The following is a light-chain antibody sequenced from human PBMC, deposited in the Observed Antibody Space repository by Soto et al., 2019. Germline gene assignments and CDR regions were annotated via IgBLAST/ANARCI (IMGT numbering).Light chain of an antibody. CDR3: CSYAGTSTYV. J-gene: IGLJ1*01. Sequence: QYALTQPASVSGSPLQAIPISCTGTSSDVGTYSLVSWYQQHPGKAPKLMIYEVTKRPSGVSNRFSGSKSGNTASLTISGLQAEDEADYYCCSYAGTSTYVFGTGTKVTVL. CDR1: SSDVGTYSL. CDR2: EVT. V-gene: IGLV2-23*02.